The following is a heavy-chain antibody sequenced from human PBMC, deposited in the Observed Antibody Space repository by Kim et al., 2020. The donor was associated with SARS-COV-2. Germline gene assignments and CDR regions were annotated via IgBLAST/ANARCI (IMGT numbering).Heavy chain of an antibody. V-gene: IGHV3-66*02. Sequence: GGSLRLSCAASGFTVSSNYMSWVRQAPGKGLEWVSVIYSGGSTYYADSVKGRFTISRDNSKNTLYLQMNSLRAEDTAVYYCARDALMVRGVNGYYSYGMDVWGQGTTVTVSS. CDR1: GFTVSSNY. CDR2: IYSGGST. D-gene: IGHD3-10*01. J-gene: IGHJ6*02. CDR3: ARDALMVRGVNGYYSYGMDV.